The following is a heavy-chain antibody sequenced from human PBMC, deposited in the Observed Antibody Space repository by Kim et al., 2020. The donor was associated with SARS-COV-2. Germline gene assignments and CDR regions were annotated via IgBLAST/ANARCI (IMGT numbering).Heavy chain of an antibody. CDR3: AKVATMVRGVKGTGYYYYGMDV. CDR2: ISGSGGST. J-gene: IGHJ6*02. V-gene: IGHV3-23*01. CDR1: GFTFSSYA. D-gene: IGHD3-10*01. Sequence: GGSLRLSCAASGFTFSSYAMSWVRQAPGKGLEWVSAISGSGGSTYYADSVKGRFTISRDNSKNTLYLQMNSLRAEDTAVYYCAKVATMVRGVKGTGYYYYGMDVWGQGTTVTVSS.